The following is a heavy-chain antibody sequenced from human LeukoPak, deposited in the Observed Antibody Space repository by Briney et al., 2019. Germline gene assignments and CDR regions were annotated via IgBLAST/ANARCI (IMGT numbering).Heavy chain of an antibody. CDR1: GFTLSSYA. V-gene: IGHV3-23*01. D-gene: IGHD2-2*02. CDR2: ISGNGGNT. J-gene: IGHJ4*02. Sequence: GGSLRLSCAASGFTLSSYAMNWVRQAPGKGLEWVAVISGNGGNTYYTDSVKGRFTISRDNSKNTLYLQMNSLRAEDTAIYYCAKGSGTSCYMASDYWGQGTLVTVSS. CDR3: AKGSGTSCYMASDY.